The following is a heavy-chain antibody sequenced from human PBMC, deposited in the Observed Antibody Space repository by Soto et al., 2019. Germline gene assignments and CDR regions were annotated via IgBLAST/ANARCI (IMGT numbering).Heavy chain of an antibody. V-gene: IGHV1-46*03. CDR3: ATGNESILWWWGAYY. CDR2: INPSGGST. D-gene: IGHD2-21*01. J-gene: IGHJ4*02. CDR1: GYTFTSYY. Sequence: ASVKVSCKASGYTFTSYYMHWVRQAPGQGLERMGIINPSGGSTSYAQKFQGRVTMTRDTSTSTVYMELSSLGSEDTAVYYCATGNESILWWWGAYYWGQGTLVTVSS.